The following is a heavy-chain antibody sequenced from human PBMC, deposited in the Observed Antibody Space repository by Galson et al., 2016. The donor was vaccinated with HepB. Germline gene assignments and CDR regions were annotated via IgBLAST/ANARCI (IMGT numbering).Heavy chain of an antibody. Sequence: SETLSLTCTVSGGSISRSSNYWGWIRQPPGKGLEWIGAIYYSGSTYYNPSLNSRVTISVGTSKNQFSLHLSSVTAADTAVYYCGASDWYRHFHYWGQGTLVSVSS. CDR2: IYYSGST. V-gene: IGHV4-39*01. D-gene: IGHD6-19*01. CDR1: GGSISRSSNY. CDR3: GASDWYRHFHY. J-gene: IGHJ4*02.